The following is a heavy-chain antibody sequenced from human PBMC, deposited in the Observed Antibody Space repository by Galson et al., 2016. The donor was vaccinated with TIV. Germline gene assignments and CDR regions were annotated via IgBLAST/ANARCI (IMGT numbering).Heavy chain of an antibody. V-gene: IGHV1-69*13. J-gene: IGHJ6*02. CDR1: GGTFSSYA. CDR3: ARALDTSTNTAYFYYYGLDD. CDR2: IIPIFGMT. D-gene: IGHD5-18*01. Sequence: SVKVSCKASGGTFSSYAISWVRQAPGQGLEWMGGIIPIFGMTNYAQKFQGRVTMTADESTSTIYTELSNLRSADTADYFCARALDTSTNTAYFYYYGLDDWGQGTTVTVSS.